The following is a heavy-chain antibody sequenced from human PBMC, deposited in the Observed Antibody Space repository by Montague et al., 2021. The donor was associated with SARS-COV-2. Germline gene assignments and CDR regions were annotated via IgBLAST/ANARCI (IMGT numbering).Heavy chain of an antibody. CDR2: SGST. V-gene: IGHV4-59*01. D-gene: IGHD2-15*01. J-gene: IGHJ5*01. Sequence: SGSTSYNPSLNSHVTISIDTSKKQFSLKLTTVTAADTAVDFCAREGGTKSSHWWGAFDSWGHVNLVTVS. CDR3: AREGGTKSSHWWGAFDS.